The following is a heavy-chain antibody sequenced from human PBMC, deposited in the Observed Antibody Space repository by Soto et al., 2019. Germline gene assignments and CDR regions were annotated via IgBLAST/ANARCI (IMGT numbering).Heavy chain of an antibody. CDR2: IIPIFGTA. D-gene: IGHD3-22*01. J-gene: IGHJ3*02. CDR1: GGTFSSYA. Sequence: QVQLVQSGAEVKKPGSSVKVSCKASGGTFSSYAISWVRQAPGQWLEWMGGIIPIFGTANYAQKFQGRVTITADESTSTAYMELSSLRSEDTAVYYCASDTLDYYDSSGYNLVGAFDIWGQGTMVTVSS. V-gene: IGHV1-69*01. CDR3: ASDTLDYYDSSGYNLVGAFDI.